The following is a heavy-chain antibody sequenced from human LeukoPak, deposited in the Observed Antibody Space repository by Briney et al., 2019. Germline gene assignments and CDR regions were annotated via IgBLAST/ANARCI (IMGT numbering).Heavy chain of an antibody. Sequence: ASVKVSCKASGYTFTGYYMHWVRQAPGQGLEWLGWINPNNGGTNYAQKFQGRVTMTRDTSTSTAYMELRSLRSDDTAVYYCARHRSRMVRGGDWFDPWGQGTLVTVSS. CDR1: GYTFTGYY. CDR2: INPNNGGT. CDR3: ARHRSRMVRGGDWFDP. V-gene: IGHV1-2*02. D-gene: IGHD3-10*01. J-gene: IGHJ5*02.